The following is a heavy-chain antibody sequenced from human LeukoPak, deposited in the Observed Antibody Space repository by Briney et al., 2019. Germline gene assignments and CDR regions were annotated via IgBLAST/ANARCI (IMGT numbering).Heavy chain of an antibody. J-gene: IGHJ6*03. CDR3: ARDRGSSGWYFTYYYYYMDV. CDR1: GYTFTGYY. CDR2: INPNSGGT. V-gene: IGHV1-2*02. Sequence: ASVKVSCKASGYTFTGYYMHWVRQAPGQGLEWMGWINPNSGGTNYAQKFQGRVTMARDTSISTAYMELSRLRSDDTAVYYCARDRGSSGWYFTYYYYYMDVWGKGTTVTISS. D-gene: IGHD6-19*01.